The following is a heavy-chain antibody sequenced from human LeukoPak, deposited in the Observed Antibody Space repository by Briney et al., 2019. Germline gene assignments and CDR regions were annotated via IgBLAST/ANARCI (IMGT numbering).Heavy chain of an antibody. J-gene: IGHJ4*02. CDR3: ASGVGYCSSTSCPRLPETIDY. V-gene: IGHV1-2*02. CDR1: GYTFTGYY. D-gene: IGHD2-2*01. Sequence: ASVKVSCKASGYTFTGYYMHWVRQAPGQGLEWMGWINPNSGGTNYAQKFQGRVTMTRDTSISTAYMELSRLRSDDTAVYYCASGVGYCSSTSCPRLPETIDYWGQGTLVTVSS. CDR2: INPNSGGT.